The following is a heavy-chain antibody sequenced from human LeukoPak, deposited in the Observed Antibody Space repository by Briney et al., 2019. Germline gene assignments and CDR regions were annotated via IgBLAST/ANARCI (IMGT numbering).Heavy chain of an antibody. D-gene: IGHD5-12*01. Sequence: GGSLRLSCVDSGFTFSVFRMGWVRQAPGKGLEWVATIKEDGSEKYYVDSVKGRFTISRDNAKNSLYLQMNSLRGEDTAVYYCARVSGHSGSPWGQGTLVTVAS. V-gene: IGHV3-7*05. CDR2: IKEDGSEK. J-gene: IGHJ5*02. CDR1: GFTFSVFR. CDR3: ARVSGHSGSP.